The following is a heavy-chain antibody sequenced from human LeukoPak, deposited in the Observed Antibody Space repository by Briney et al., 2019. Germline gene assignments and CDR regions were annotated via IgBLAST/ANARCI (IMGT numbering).Heavy chain of an antibody. CDR2: IIPIYPTT. CDR3: ARASFPFLEWTTSIPFDV. Sequence: ASVKVSCKASGGTFNSFDLSWVRQAPGQGLEWMGGIIPIYPTTDYAQKFQGRVTISADESTGTVSIELSNLRSEDTAVYYCARASFPFLEWTTSIPFDVWGQGTLVIVSS. V-gene: IGHV1-69*13. D-gene: IGHD3-3*02. CDR1: GGTFNSFD. J-gene: IGHJ3*01.